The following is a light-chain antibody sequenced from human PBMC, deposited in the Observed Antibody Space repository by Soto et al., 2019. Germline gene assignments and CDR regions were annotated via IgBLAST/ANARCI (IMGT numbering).Light chain of an antibody. CDR3: QQRSNWPSTT. CDR2: DAS. CDR1: QSVSSY. J-gene: IGKJ5*01. Sequence: EIVLTQSPGTLSLSPGERATLSCRASQSVSSYLAWYQQKPGQAPRLLIYDASNRATGIPARFSGSGSGTDFTLTISSLEPEDFAVYYCQQRSNWPSTTFGQGTRLEIK. V-gene: IGKV3-11*01.